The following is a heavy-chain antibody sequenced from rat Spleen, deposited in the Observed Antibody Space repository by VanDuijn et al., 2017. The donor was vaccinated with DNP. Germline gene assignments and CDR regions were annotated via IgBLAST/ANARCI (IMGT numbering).Heavy chain of an antibody. CDR3: ATLSGYDGYWFAY. V-gene: IGHV5-25*01. CDR1: GFTFSDYY. D-gene: IGHD1-12*03. J-gene: IGHJ3*01. Sequence: EVQLVESGGGLVQPGGSLKLSCAASGFTFSDYYMAWVRQAPTKGLEWVASISTVGDNSVYRDSVKGRFTISRDNAKSTLYLQMDSLRSEDTASYYCATLSGYDGYWFAYWGQGTLVTVSS. CDR2: ISTVGDNS.